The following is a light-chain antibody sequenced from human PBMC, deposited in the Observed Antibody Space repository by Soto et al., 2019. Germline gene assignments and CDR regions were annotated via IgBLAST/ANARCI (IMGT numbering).Light chain of an antibody. CDR1: SSDVGGYNY. CDR2: EVS. J-gene: IGLJ2*01. V-gene: IGLV2-8*01. CDR3: CSYAGSNNLV. Sequence: QSVLTQPPSASGSPGQSVTISCTGTSSDVGGYNYVSWYQQHPGKAPKLMIYEVSKRPSGVPDRFSGSKSGNTASLTVSGLRPEDEADYYCCSYAGSNNLVFGGGTQLTVL.